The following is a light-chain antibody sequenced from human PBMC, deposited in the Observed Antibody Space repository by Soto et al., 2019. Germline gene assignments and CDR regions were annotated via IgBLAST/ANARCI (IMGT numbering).Light chain of an antibody. CDR3: QQYNNWPWT. CDR2: ATS. CDR1: QSISIH. V-gene: IGKV3-15*01. Sequence: ETVMTQSPATLSVSPGERATLSCRASQSISIHLAWYQQKPGQAPRLLIYATSTRATGVPARFSGSGSGTEFTLTISSLQSEDFAVYYCQQYNNWPWTFGEGTMV. J-gene: IGKJ1*01.